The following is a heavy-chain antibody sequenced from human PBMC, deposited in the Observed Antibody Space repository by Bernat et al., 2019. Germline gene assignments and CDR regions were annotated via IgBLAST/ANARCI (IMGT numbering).Heavy chain of an antibody. D-gene: IGHD3-22*01. CDR3: TRTRSGANGGDY. Sequence: QIQLHQSGPGLLRPSQILSLTCAISGDTVSSNNAAWHWIRQSPSRGLEWLGRTYYRSQWHYDYAASVKSRITVNPDTSKNQFSLQLRSVTPDDTAIYYCTRTRSGANGGDYWGQGTLVTVSS. CDR1: GDTVSSNNAA. V-gene: IGHV6-1*01. CDR2: TYYRSQWHY. J-gene: IGHJ4*02.